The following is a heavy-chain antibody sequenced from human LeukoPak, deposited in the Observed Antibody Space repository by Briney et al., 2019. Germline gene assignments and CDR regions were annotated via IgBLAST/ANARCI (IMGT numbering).Heavy chain of an antibody. Sequence: GGSLRLSCAASGLTVSSNYMSWVRQAPGKGLEWVSVIYSGGSTYYADSVKGRFTISRDNSKNTLYLQMNSLRAEDTAVYYCARALTWFGMNAFDIWGQGTMVTVSS. V-gene: IGHV3-53*01. D-gene: IGHD3-10*01. CDR3: ARALTWFGMNAFDI. J-gene: IGHJ3*02. CDR1: GLTVSSNY. CDR2: IYSGGST.